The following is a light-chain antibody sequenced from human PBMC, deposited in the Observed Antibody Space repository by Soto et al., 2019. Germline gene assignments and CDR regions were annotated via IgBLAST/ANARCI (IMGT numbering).Light chain of an antibody. CDR3: CSDAGSSTYV. CDR1: SSDVGSINF. J-gene: IGLJ1*01. Sequence: QSVLTQPASVSGSPGQSITVSRTRTSSDVGSINFVSWYQQHPGKAPKVVIYEVTKRPSGVSNRFSGSKSGNTASLTFSGLQADDEADYYCCSDAGSSTYVFGTGTKVTVL. V-gene: IGLV2-23*02. CDR2: EVT.